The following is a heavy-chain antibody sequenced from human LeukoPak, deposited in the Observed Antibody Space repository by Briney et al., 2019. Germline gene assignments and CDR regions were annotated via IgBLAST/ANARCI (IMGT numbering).Heavy chain of an antibody. D-gene: IGHD2-15*01. Sequence: APVKVSCKASGYTFTGYYMHWVRQAPGQGLEWMGWINPNSGGTNYAQKFQGRVTMTRDTSTSTAYMELSRLRSDDTAVYYCARARLTYCSGGSCYSGSYMDVWGKGTTVTVSS. CDR3: ARARLTYCSGGSCYSGSYMDV. CDR1: GYTFTGYY. V-gene: IGHV1-2*02. J-gene: IGHJ6*03. CDR2: INPNSGGT.